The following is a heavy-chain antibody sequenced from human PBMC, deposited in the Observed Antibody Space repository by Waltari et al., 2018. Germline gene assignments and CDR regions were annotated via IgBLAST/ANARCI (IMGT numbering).Heavy chain of an antibody. Sequence: QVQLVQSGAEVKKPGASVKISCKTSEYTFTSSYIHWVRQAPGQGLEWMGIINPRGGSTIYAQKFQGRVNMTRDTSTSTVYMELSRLRSEDTAVYHCARDTGALWMDVWGQGTTVTVSS. V-gene: IGHV1-46*01. CDR2: INPRGGST. J-gene: IGHJ6*02. D-gene: IGHD2-21*01. CDR3: ARDTGALWMDV. CDR1: EYTFTSSY.